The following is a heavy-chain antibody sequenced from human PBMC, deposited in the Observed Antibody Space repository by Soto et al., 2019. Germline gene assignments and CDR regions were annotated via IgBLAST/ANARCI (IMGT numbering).Heavy chain of an antibody. D-gene: IGHD3-10*01. Sequence: QVQLVESGGGVVQPGRSLRLSCAASGFTFSSYGMHWVRQAPGKGLEWVAVIWYDGSNKYYADSVKGRFTISRDNSKNPLYLHMNSLRAEDTAVYYCARDTARAMVRIYYGMDVWGQGTTVTVSS. CDR3: ARDTARAMVRIYYGMDV. V-gene: IGHV3-33*01. J-gene: IGHJ6*02. CDR2: IWYDGSNK. CDR1: GFTFSSYG.